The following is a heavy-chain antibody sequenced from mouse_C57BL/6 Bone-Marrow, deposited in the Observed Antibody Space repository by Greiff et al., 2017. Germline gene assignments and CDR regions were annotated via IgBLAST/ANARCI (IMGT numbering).Heavy chain of an antibody. V-gene: IGHV14-4*01. CDR2: IDPENGDT. Sequence: EVQLQQSGAELVRPGASVKLSCTASGFNIKDDYMHWVQQRPEQGLEWIGWIDPENGDTEYASKFQGKATITADTSSNTAYLQLSSLTSEDTAVYYCTTITTVVAYYFDYWGQGTTLTVSS. J-gene: IGHJ2*01. CDR3: TTITTVVAYYFDY. D-gene: IGHD1-1*01. CDR1: GFNIKDDY.